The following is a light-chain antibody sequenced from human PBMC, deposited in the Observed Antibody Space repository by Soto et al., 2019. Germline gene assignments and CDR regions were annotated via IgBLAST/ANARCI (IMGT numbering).Light chain of an antibody. CDR3: SSYTSTNTLV. CDR1: RSDVGGYNF. J-gene: IGLJ2*01. Sequence: QSALTQPASVSGSPGQSITISCTGTRSDVGGYNFVSWYQQHPGKVPTLLIYDVTHRPSGVSNRFSASKSANTASLAISGLQAEDEADYYCSSYTSTNTLVFGGGTKLTFL. CDR2: DVT. V-gene: IGLV2-14*01.